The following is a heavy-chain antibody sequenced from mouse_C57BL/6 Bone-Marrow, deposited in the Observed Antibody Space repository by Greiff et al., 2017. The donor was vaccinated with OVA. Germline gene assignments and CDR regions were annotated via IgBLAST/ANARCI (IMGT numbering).Heavy chain of an antibody. Sequence: QVQLQQPGAELVMPGASVKLSCKASGYTFTSYWMHWVKQRPGQGLEWIGENDPSDSYTNYNQKFKGKSTLTVDKSSSTAYMQLSSLTSEDSAVYYCARGAMDYWGQGTSVTVSS. J-gene: IGHJ4*01. CDR1: GYTFTSYW. CDR2: NDPSDSYT. V-gene: IGHV1-69*01. CDR3: ARGAMDY.